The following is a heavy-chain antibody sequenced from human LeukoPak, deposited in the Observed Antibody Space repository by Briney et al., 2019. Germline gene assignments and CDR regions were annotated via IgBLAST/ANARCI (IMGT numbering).Heavy chain of an antibody. V-gene: IGHV3-23*01. CDR1: GFTLSSYE. CDR2: VDYSGGDT. CDR3: ARDGGWRVLDH. Sequence: PGGSLRLSCTVSGFTLSSYEMSWIRQAPGKGLEWVSSVDYSGGDTHYADSVMGRFTISRDNSKNTLYLQLNSLSADDTAVYYCARDGGWRVLDHWGQGTLVTVSS. D-gene: IGHD2-15*01. J-gene: IGHJ4*02.